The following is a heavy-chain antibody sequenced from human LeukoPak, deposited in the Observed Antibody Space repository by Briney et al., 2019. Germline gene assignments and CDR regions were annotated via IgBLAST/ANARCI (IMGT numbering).Heavy chain of an antibody. J-gene: IGHJ4*02. CDR1: GGSISSGSYY. Sequence: PSQTLSLTCTVSGGSISSGSYYWSWIRQPAGKGLEWIGRIYTSGSTNYNPSLKSRVTISEDTSKNQFSLKLSSVTAADTAVYYCARGETLYYDFWSGYYTQWGQGTLVTVSS. CDR3: ARGETLYYDFWSGYYTQ. D-gene: IGHD3-3*01. CDR2: IYTSGST. V-gene: IGHV4-61*02.